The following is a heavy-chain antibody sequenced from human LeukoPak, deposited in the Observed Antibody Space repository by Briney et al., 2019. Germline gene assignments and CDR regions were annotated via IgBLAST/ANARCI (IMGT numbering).Heavy chain of an antibody. Sequence: GGSLRPSCAAAGFTSSSSTMSWVRQAPGKGLEWVSAISGSGGSTYYAASVKGRFTISGDNSKNTLYLKMNSLRAEDTAVYYCAKDLKVRGKLGWFDPWGQGTLVTVSS. J-gene: IGHJ5*02. CDR3: AKDLKVRGKLGWFDP. D-gene: IGHD3-10*01. CDR1: GFTSSSST. V-gene: IGHV3-23*01. CDR2: ISGSGGST.